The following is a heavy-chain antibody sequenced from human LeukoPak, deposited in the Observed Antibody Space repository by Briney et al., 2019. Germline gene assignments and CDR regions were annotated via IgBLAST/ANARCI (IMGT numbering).Heavy chain of an antibody. D-gene: IGHD2-15*01. V-gene: IGHV3-74*01. J-gene: IGHJ4*02. CDR2: INNDGSIT. CDR3: AKQLGYCSDGSCYFPY. Sequence: GGSLRLSCAASEFTISRYWMHWLRQAPGKGLVWVSNINNDGSITTYADSVQGRFTISRDSSKSTLCLQMNSLRAEDTAVYYCAKQLGYCSDGSCYFPYWGQGTLVTVSS. CDR1: EFTISRYW.